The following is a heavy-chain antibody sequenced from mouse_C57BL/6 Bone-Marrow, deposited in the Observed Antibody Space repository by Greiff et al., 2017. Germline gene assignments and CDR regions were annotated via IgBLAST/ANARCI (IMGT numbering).Heavy chain of an antibody. CDR1: GFTFSDYG. J-gene: IGHJ4*01. CDR3: AREGYYYGSSPFYAMDY. CDR2: ISSGSSTI. D-gene: IGHD1-1*01. V-gene: IGHV5-17*01. Sequence: DVMLVESGGGLVKPGGSLKLSCAASGFTFSDYGMHWVRQAPEKGLEWVAYISSGSSTIYYADTVKGRFTISRDNAKNTLFLQMTSLRSEDTAMYYCAREGYYYGSSPFYAMDYWGQGTSVTVSS.